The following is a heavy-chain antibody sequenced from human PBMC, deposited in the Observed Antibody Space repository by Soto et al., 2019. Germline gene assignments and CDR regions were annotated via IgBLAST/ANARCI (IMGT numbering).Heavy chain of an antibody. D-gene: IGHD3-22*01. V-gene: IGHV3-11*01. CDR2: ISSSGSTI. Sequence: PGGSLRLSCAAPGFTFSDYYMSWIRQAPGKGLEWVSYISSSGSTIYYADSVKGRFTISRDNAKNSLYLQMNSLRAEDTAVYYCARGDYYDSSGPFSDAFDIWGQGTMVTVSS. CDR3: ARGDYYDSSGPFSDAFDI. CDR1: GFTFSDYY. J-gene: IGHJ3*02.